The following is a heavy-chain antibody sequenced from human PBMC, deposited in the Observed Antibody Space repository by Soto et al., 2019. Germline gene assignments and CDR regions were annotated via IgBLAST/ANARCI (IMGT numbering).Heavy chain of an antibody. CDR1: GFTFSTYA. J-gene: IGHJ4*02. V-gene: IGHV3-23*01. CDR3: AKGLRYGDGEYFDY. D-gene: IGHD4-17*01. Sequence: GGSLRLSCAASGFTFSTYAMTWVRQAPGKGLEWVSGISASGGSTYFADSVKGRFTISRGNSKNTLYLQMNSLRAEDTAVYYCAKGLRYGDGEYFDYWGQGTLVTVSS. CDR2: ISASGGST.